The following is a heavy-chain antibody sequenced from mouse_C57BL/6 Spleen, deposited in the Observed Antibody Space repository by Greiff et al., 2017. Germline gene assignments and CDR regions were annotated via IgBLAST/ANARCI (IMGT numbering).Heavy chain of an antibody. CDR3: ARSGALDSSAGFAY. D-gene: IGHD3-2*01. Sequence: QVQLQQPGTELVKPGASVKLSCKASGYTFTSYWMHWVKQRPGRGLEWIGNINPSNGGTNYNEKFKSKATLTVAKSSSTAYMQLSSLTSEDSAVXYCARSGALDSSAGFAYWGQGTLVTVSA. CDR1: GYTFTSYW. CDR2: INPSNGGT. J-gene: IGHJ3*01. V-gene: IGHV1-53*01.